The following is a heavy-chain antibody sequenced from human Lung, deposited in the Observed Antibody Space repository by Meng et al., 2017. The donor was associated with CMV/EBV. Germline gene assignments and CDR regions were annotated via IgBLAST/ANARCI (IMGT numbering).Heavy chain of an antibody. CDR1: GFTFSSYA. V-gene: IGHV3-23*01. J-gene: IGHJ4*02. CDR3: AKTVVVPAAPYYFDY. D-gene: IGHD2-2*01. CDR2: ISGSGGST. Sequence: GVXXKISCAASGFTFSSYAMSWVRQAPGKGLEWVSAISGSGGSTYYADSVKGRFTISRDNSKNTLYLQMNSLRAEDTAVYYCAKTVVVPAAPYYFDYWGQGTXVTVSS.